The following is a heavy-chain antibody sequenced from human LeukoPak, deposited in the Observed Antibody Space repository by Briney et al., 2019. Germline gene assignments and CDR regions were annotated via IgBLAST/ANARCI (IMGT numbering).Heavy chain of an antibody. J-gene: IGHJ6*02. Sequence: SETLSLTCTVSGGSISSSSYYWGWIRQPPGKGLEWIGSIYYSGSTYYNPSLKSRVTISVDTSKNHFSLKLSSVTAADTAVYYCARSYGSGSYSPYYGVDVWGQGTTVTVSS. CDR1: GGSISSSSYY. D-gene: IGHD3-10*01. V-gene: IGHV4-39*02. CDR3: ARSYGSGSYSPYYGVDV. CDR2: IYYSGST.